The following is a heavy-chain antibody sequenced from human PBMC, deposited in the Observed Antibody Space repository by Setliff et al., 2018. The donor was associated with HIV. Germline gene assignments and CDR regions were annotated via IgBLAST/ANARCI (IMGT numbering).Heavy chain of an antibody. D-gene: IGHD2-2*01. J-gene: IGHJ4*02. V-gene: IGHV4-34*01. CDR1: VGSFSGYY. CDR2: INHSGNS. Sequence: PSETLSLTCAVYVGSFSGYYWTWIRQPPGKGLEWIGEINHSGNSNYNPSLKSRVTLSVDTSKNQFSLKLTSVTAADSAVYYCARLSCSSNSCPFDYWVQGTLVTVSS. CDR3: ARLSCSSNSCPFDY.